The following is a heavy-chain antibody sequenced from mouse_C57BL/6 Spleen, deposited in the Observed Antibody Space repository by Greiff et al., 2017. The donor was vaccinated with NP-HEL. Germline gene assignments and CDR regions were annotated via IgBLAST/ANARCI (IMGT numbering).Heavy chain of an antibody. V-gene: IGHV3-6*01. CDR1: GYSITSGYY. D-gene: IGHD4-1*01. CDR2: ISYDGSN. Sequence: EVHLVESGPGLVKPSQSLSLTCSVTGYSITSGYYWNWIRQFPGNKLEWMGYISYDGSNNYNPSLKNRISITRDTSKNQFFLKLNSVTTEDTATYYCAREPGTGFAYWGQGTLVTVSA. CDR3: AREPGTGFAY. J-gene: IGHJ3*01.